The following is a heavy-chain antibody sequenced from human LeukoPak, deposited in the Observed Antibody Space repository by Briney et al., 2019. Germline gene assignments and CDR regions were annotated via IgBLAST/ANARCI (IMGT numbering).Heavy chain of an antibody. CDR2: ISWNSGSI. Sequence: GGSLRLSCAASGFTFDDYAMHWVRQAPGKGLEWVSGISWNSGSIGYADSVKGRFTISRDNAKNSLYLQMNSLRAEDTALYYCAEDIWPSCKGLGLYYWGQGTLVTVSS. D-gene: IGHD3/OR15-3a*01. J-gene: IGHJ4*02. CDR1: GFTFDDYA. CDR3: AEDIWPSCKGLGLYY. V-gene: IGHV3-9*01.